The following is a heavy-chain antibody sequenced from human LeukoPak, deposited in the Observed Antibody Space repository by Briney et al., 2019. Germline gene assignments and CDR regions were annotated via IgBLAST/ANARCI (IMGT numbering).Heavy chain of an antibody. CDR3: ARRVGYDYDLDY. J-gene: IGHJ4*02. Sequence: GGSLRLSCAASGFSISSYGMYWVRQAPGKGREWVAIIWYDGSNEYYADSVMGRITISRDNSKNTLYLEMNSLRAEDTAVYYCARRVGYDYDLDYWGQGTLVTVSS. CDR2: IWYDGSNE. CDR1: GFSISSYG. D-gene: IGHD3-22*01. V-gene: IGHV3-33*01.